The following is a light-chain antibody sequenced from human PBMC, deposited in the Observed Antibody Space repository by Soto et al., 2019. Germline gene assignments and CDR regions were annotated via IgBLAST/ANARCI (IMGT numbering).Light chain of an antibody. J-gene: IGKJ2*01. V-gene: IGKV1-5*01. CDR2: DAS. CDR3: QQYNSYPYT. CDR1: QSISRW. Sequence: DIQMTQSPSTLSASVGDRVTITCRASQSISRWLAWYLQKPGKAPKFLIFDASRLESGVPSRFSGSGFGTEFTLTISSLQPDDFAPYYCQQYNSYPYTFGHGTKLEIK.